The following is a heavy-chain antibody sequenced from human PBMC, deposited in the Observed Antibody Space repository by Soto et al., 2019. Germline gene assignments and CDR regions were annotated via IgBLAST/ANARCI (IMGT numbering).Heavy chain of an antibody. CDR3: ARATGYPRFYYYYYGMDV. CDR1: GYTFTSYY. CDR2: ISAYNGNT. V-gene: IGHV1-18*04. J-gene: IGHJ6*02. Sequence: ASVKVSCKASGYTFTSYYMHWVRQAPGQGLEWMGWISAYNGNTNYAQKLQGRVTMTTDTSTSTAYMELRSLRSDDTAVYYCARATGYPRFYYYYYGMDVWGQGTTVTVSS. D-gene: IGHD3-9*01.